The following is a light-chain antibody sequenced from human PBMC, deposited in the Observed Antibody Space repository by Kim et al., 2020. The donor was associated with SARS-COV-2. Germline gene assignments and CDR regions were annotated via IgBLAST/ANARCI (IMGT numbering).Light chain of an antibody. CDR2: EVS. V-gene: IGLV2-23*02. CDR3: CSYAGSRTYV. J-gene: IGLJ1*01. CDR1: SSDVGSYDT. Sequence: QSALTQPASVSGSPGQSITISCTGTSSDVGSYDTVSWYQQHPGKAPKLIIYEVSKRPSGVSNRFSGSKSGNTASLTISGLQAEDEADYYCCSYAGSRTYVFGTGTKVTVL.